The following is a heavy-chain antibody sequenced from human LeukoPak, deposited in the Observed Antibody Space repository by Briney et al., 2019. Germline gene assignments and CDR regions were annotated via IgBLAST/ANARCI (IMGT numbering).Heavy chain of an antibody. CDR2: IYTSGST. CDR3: ARSLSSSWYGNWFDP. V-gene: IGHV4-61*02. J-gene: IGHJ5*02. CDR1: GGPISSGSYY. D-gene: IGHD6-13*01. Sequence: SETLSLTCTVSGGPISSGSYYWSWIRQPAGKGLEWIGRIYTSGSTNYNPSLKSRVTIPVDTSKNQFSLKLSSVTAADTAVYYCARSLSSSWYGNWFDPWGQGTLVTVSS.